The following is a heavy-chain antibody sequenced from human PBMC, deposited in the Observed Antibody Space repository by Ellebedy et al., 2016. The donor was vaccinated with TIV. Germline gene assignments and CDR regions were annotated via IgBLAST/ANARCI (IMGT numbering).Heavy chain of an antibody. CDR1: GFTFSSYS. Sequence: GESLKISCSASGFTFSSYSMNWVRQAPGKGLEWVANIKQDGSEKNYVDSVKGRFTISRDNAKNSLYLQMNSLRVEDTAVYYCARDGVTTRFSLFDYWGQGTLVTVSS. D-gene: IGHD4-11*01. CDR2: IKQDGSEK. CDR3: ARDGVTTRFSLFDY. V-gene: IGHV3-7*01. J-gene: IGHJ4*02.